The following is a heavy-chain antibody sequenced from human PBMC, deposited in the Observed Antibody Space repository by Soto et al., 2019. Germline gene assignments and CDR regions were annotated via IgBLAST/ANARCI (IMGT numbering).Heavy chain of an antibody. CDR3: AKDVQGGSLFRGAFDY. D-gene: IGHD1-26*01. V-gene: IGHV3-23*01. CDR1: RFTFTSYA. CDR2: ISASGGAT. J-gene: IGHJ4*02. Sequence: LRLSCVASRFTFTSYAMSWVRQAPGKGLEWVAAISASGGATIHADSVKGRLTISRDNSKNTLYLQMNSLRAEDTAVYYCAKDVQGGSLFRGAFDYWGQGTQVTVSS.